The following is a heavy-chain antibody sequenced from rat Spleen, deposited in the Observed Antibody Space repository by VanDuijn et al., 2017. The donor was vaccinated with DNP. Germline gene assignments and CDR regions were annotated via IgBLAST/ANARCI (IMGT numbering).Heavy chain of an antibody. CDR1: GFTFSNYG. Sequence: EVQLVESGGGLVQPGRSLKLSCAASGFTFSNYGMAWVRQAPKKGLEWVAIISNSGGRPYYPDSVKGRFTISRDDAKSSLYLQMNSLKSEDTATYYCAREQRFYFDYWGQGVMVTVSS. V-gene: IGHV5-27*01. D-gene: IGHD1-10*01. J-gene: IGHJ2*01. CDR2: ISNSGGRP. CDR3: AREQRFYFDY.